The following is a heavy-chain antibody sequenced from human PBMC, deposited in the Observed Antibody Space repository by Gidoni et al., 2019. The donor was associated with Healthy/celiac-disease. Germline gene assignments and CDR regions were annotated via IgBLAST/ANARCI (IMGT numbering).Heavy chain of an antibody. CDR1: GLTFDDYA. CDR2: ISWNSGSI. D-gene: IGHD4-17*01. CDR3: AKGWLLYGDYRINWFDP. V-gene: IGHV3-9*01. J-gene: IGHJ5*02. Sequence: EVKLVESGGGLVQHGRSLRLSCADAGLTFDDYAMHWVRQAPGTGLEWVSGISWNSGSIGYADSLKGRFPISRDNAKNSLYLQMNSLRAEDTALYYCAKGWLLYGDYRINWFDPWGQGTLVTVSS.